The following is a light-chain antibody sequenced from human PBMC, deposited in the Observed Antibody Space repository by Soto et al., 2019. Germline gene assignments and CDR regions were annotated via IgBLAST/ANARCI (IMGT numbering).Light chain of an antibody. CDR2: EDT. CDR1: SSDVGSYDV. CDR3: SSYTTSSTLV. J-gene: IGLJ1*01. Sequence: QSALTQPASASGSPRRSITIPCTGTSSDVGSYDVISWYRHHPGKAPKVMIYEDTKRPSGVSIRFSGSKSGNTASLTISGLQAEDEADYYCSSYTTSSTLVFGTGTKLTVL. V-gene: IGLV2-14*02.